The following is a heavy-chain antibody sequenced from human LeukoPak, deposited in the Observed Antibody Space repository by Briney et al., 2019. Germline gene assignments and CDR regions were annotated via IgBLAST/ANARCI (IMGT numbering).Heavy chain of an antibody. Sequence: SVKVSRKASGGTFSSYAISWVRQAPGQGLEWMGGIIPIFGTANYAQKFQGRVTITTDESTSTAYMELSSLRSEDTAVYYCARGGYSGSYHFDYWGQGTLVTVSS. CDR3: ARGGYSGSYHFDY. CDR1: GGTFSSYA. D-gene: IGHD1-26*01. CDR2: IIPIFGTA. V-gene: IGHV1-69*05. J-gene: IGHJ4*02.